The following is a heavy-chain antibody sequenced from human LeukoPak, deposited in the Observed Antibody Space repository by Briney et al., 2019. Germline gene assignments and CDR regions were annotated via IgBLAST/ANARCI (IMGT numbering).Heavy chain of an antibody. D-gene: IGHD2-15*01. J-gene: IGHJ4*02. CDR3: VVGGSPGY. Sequence: GGTLRLSCAASGLAFSAYKMHWVRQAPRKGLVWVSRISTDGYTTDYADFVQGRFTASRDNTKNTWSLEMNSLRAEDTAVYYCVVGGSPGYWGQGTLVTVSS. V-gene: IGHV3-74*01. CDR1: GLAFSAYK. CDR2: ISTDGYTT.